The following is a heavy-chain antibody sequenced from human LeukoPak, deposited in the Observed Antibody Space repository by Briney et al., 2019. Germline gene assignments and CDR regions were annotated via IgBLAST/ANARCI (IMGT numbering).Heavy chain of an antibody. D-gene: IGHD5-12*01. CDR1: GFTFSSYG. CDR2: IWYDGSNK. Sequence: GGSLRLSCAASGFTFSSYGMHWVRPAPGKGLEWVAVIWYDGSNKYYADSVKGRFTISRDNSKNTLYLQMNSLRAEDTAVYYCAREATYSGYDYYFDYWGQGTLVTVSS. V-gene: IGHV3-33*01. J-gene: IGHJ4*02. CDR3: AREATYSGYDYYFDY.